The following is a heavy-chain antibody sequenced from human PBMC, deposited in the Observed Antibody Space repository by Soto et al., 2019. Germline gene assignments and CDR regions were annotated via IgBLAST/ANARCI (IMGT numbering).Heavy chain of an antibody. Sequence: GGSLRLSCAASGFTFSSYGMHWVRQAPGKGLEWVAVIWYDGSNKYYADSVKGRFTISRDNSKNTLYLQMNSLRAEDTAVYYCARDSAYSSSWLDYWGQGTLVTVSS. CDR3: ARDSAYSSSWLDY. V-gene: IGHV3-33*01. CDR2: IWYDGSNK. D-gene: IGHD6-13*01. J-gene: IGHJ4*02. CDR1: GFTFSSYG.